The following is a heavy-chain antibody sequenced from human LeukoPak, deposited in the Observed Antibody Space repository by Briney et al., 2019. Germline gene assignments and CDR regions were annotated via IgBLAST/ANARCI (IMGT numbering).Heavy chain of an antibody. CDR1: GGSISSGDYY. D-gene: IGHD6-19*01. J-gene: IGHJ4*02. CDR2: IYYSGST. CDR3: ARVMGSGWTGFDY. V-gene: IGHV4-30-4*02. Sequence: SETLSLTCTVSGGSISSGDYYWSWIRQPPGKGLEWIGYIYYSGSTYYSPSLKSRVTISVDTSKNQFSLKLSSVTAADTAVYYCARVMGSGWTGFDYWGQGTLVTVSS.